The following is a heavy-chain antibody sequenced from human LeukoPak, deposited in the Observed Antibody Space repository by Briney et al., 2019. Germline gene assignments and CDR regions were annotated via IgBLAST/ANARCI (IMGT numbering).Heavy chain of an antibody. CDR2: ISSRGETR. CDR3: VRDYYGLGSYYNAYYGMDA. J-gene: IGHJ6*04. V-gene: IGHV3-48*03. Sequence: GRSLRLSCVAPGFTFSIYNMNWVRQAPGKWLEWVSYISSRGETRYYADSVKGRFTISRDNHKKSLYLQMSSLRAEDTAVYYCVRDYYGLGSYYNAYYGMDAWGEGTTVTVSS. D-gene: IGHD3-10*01. CDR1: GFTFSIYN.